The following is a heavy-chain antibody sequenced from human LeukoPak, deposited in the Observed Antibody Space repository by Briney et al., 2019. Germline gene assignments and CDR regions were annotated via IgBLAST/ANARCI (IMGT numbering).Heavy chain of an antibody. Sequence: GGSLRLSCAASGFTFSSFWMSLVRQAPGKGLEWVANIKQDGSEKYYVDSVKGRFTISRDNAKNSLYLQINSLRAEDTAVYYCASEPNHYAFDIWGQGTMVTVSS. CDR3: ASEPNHYAFDI. J-gene: IGHJ3*02. V-gene: IGHV3-7*01. CDR1: GFTFSSFW. D-gene: IGHD1-14*01. CDR2: IKQDGSEK.